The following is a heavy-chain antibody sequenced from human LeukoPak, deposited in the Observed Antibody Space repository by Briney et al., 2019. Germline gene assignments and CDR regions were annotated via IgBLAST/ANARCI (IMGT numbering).Heavy chain of an antibody. J-gene: IGHJ4*02. CDR2: LTTSGSTK. V-gene: IGHV3-48*03. CDR3: ARGGPAAGRFDY. D-gene: IGHD6-13*01. CDR1: GFTFSNYE. Sequence: PGGSLRLSCATSGFTFSNYEMNWVRQAPGKGLEWISYLTTSGSTKYYADSVKGRFTISRDNAKNSLFLQMNSLRAEDTAVYYCARGGPAAGRFDYWGQGTLVTVSS.